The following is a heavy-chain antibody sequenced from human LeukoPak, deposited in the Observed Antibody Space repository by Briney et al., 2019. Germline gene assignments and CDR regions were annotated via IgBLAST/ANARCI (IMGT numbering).Heavy chain of an antibody. CDR1: GGSMTTHH. CDR2: VFDSGRT. CDR3: TTIKRGNIFGYFDF. V-gene: IGHV4-59*11. J-gene: IGHJ4*02. Sequence: PSETLSLTCTVSGGSMTTHHWNWIRQTPGKGLEWIGYVFDSGRTKENPSLKSRVTLSADTSKNQLSLRLSSVTAAATAVYYCTTIKRGNIFGYFDFWGQGILVTVSS. D-gene: IGHD5-18*01.